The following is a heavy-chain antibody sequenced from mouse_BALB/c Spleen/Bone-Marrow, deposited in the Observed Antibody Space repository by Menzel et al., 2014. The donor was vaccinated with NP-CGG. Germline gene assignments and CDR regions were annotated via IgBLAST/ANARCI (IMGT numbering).Heavy chain of an antibody. J-gene: IGHJ4*01. CDR1: GYTFTSYW. V-gene: IGHV1-69*02. CDR2: IDPSDSET. CDR3: ARALGDGYYYAMDY. D-gene: IGHD2-3*01. Sequence: QVQLQQSGAELVKPGAPVKPSCKASGYTFTSYWMNWVKQRPGRGLEWIGRIDPSDSETHYNQKFKDKATLTVDKSSSTAYIQVSSLTSEDSAVYHCARALGDGYYYAMDYWGQGTSVTDSS.